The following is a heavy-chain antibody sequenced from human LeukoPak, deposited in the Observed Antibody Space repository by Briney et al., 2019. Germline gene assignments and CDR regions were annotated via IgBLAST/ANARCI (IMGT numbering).Heavy chain of an antibody. CDR3: AREDSSSWYDY. CDR2: IYITGNT. V-gene: IGHV4-4*07. CDR1: GGSVSSYY. J-gene: IGHJ4*02. D-gene: IGHD6-13*01. Sequence: PSEALSLTCTVSGGSVSSYYWNWIRQPAGKGLEWIGRIYITGNTNYNPSLKSRVTMSLDTSKNQFSLKLNSVTAADTAMYYCAREDSSSWYDYWGQGTLVTVSS.